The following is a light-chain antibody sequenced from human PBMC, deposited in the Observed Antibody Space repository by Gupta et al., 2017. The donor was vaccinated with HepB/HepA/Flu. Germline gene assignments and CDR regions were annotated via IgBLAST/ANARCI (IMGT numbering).Light chain of an antibody. V-gene: IGKV3-15*01. CDR3: QQYNNWPLT. J-gene: IGKJ4*01. CDR2: GAS. CDR1: QSVSSN. Sequence: EIVMTQSPATLSVSPRESATLSCRASQSVSSNLAWYQQKPGQAPRLLIYGASTRATGIPDRFSGSGSGTEFTLTISSLQSEDFAFYFCQQYNNWPLTFGGGTKVEIK.